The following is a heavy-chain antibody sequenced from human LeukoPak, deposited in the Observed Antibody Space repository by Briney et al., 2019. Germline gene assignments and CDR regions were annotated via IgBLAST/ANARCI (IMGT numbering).Heavy chain of an antibody. J-gene: IGHJ4*02. CDR2: IKQDGSEK. CDR1: GFTFSSYW. Sequence: GGSLRLSCAASGFTFSSYWMRWVRQATGKGREWVANIKQDGSEKYYVDSVKGRFTISRDNAKNSLYLQMNSLRAEDTSVYYCARELRPDPYSASWYNYWGQGTLVTVSS. V-gene: IGHV3-7*01. D-gene: IGHD6-13*01. CDR3: ARELRPDPYSASWYNY.